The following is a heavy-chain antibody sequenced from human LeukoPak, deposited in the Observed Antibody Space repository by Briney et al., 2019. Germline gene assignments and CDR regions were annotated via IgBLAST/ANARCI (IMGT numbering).Heavy chain of an antibody. J-gene: IGHJ5*02. CDR3: ARAVGATNWFDP. CDR1: GGSISSSSYY. D-gene: IGHD1-26*01. V-gene: IGHV4-39*01. Sequence: PSETLSLTCTVSGGSISSSSYYWGWIRQPPGKGLEWIGSIYYSGSTYYNPSLKSRVTISVDTSKNQFSLKLSSVTAADTAVYYCARAVGATNWFDPWGQGPWSPSPQ. CDR2: IYYSGST.